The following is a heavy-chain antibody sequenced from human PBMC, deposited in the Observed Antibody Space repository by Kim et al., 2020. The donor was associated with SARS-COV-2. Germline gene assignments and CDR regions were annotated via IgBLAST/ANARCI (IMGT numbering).Heavy chain of an antibody. V-gene: IGHV1-3*01. Sequence: QKSPGRFTITRDTSASTAYMELSSLRSEDTAVYYCARDTPYYDFWSGYSYWGQGTLVTVSS. J-gene: IGHJ4*02. D-gene: IGHD3-3*01. CDR3: ARDTPYYDFWSGYSY.